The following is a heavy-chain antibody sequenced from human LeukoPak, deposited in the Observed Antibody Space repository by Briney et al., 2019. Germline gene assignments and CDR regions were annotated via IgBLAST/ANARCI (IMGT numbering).Heavy chain of an antibody. J-gene: IGHJ4*02. CDR3: AKDLRWELRGFDY. CDR1: GFTFSSYG. D-gene: IGHD1-26*01. V-gene: IGHV3-33*06. CDR2: IWYDGSNK. Sequence: PGRSLRLSCAASGFTFSSYGMHWVRQPPGKGLEWVAVIWYDGSNKYYADSVKGRFTISRDNSKNTLYLQMNSLGAEDTAVYYCAKDLRWELRGFDYWGQGTLVTVSS.